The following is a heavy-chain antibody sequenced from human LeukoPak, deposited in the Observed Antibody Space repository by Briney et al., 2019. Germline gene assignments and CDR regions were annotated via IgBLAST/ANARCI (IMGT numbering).Heavy chain of an antibody. CDR3: ARDLHDSSGYSDY. V-gene: IGHV3-33*01. CDR1: GFTFSSYG. D-gene: IGHD3-22*01. J-gene: IGHJ4*02. CDR2: IWYDGSNK. Sequence: GGSLRLSCAASGFTFSSYGMHWVRQAPGKGREWVAVIWYDGSNKYYADSVKGRFTISRDNSKNTLYLQMNSLRAEDTAVYYCARDLHDSSGYSDYWGQGTLVTVSS.